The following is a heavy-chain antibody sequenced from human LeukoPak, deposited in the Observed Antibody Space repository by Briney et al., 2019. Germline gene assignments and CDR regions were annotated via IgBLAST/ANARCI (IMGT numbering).Heavy chain of an antibody. J-gene: IGHJ4*02. CDR2: ISAYNGNT. Sequence: ASVKVSCKASGYTFTSYGISWVRQAPGQGLEWMGWISAYNGNTNYAQKLQGRVTMTTDTSTSTAYMELRSLRSDDTAVYYCARDYPRITMIVGDSGGSDYWGQGTLVTVSS. CDR1: GYTFTSYG. CDR3: ARDYPRITMIVGDSGGSDY. V-gene: IGHV1-18*01. D-gene: IGHD3-22*01.